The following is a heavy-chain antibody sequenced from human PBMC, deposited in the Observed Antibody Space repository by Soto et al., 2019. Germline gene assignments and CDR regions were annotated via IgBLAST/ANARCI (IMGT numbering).Heavy chain of an antibody. CDR2: ISGYSSNT. Sequence: QVQLVESGAEVKKPGASVKVSCKASGYTFTSYAISWVRQAPGQGLEWMGWISGYSSNTKYAQNFQGRVTMTTDTSTSTAYMELRSLRSDDTAVYYCARDREYYYDNSGNYYYHYAMDVWGQGTTVTVSS. J-gene: IGHJ6*02. CDR3: ARDREYYYDNSGNYYYHYAMDV. D-gene: IGHD3-22*01. V-gene: IGHV1-18*04. CDR1: GYTFTSYA.